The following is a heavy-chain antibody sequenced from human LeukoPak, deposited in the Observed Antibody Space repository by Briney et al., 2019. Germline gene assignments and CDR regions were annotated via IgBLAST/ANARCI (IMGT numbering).Heavy chain of an antibody. Sequence: SETLSLTCTVSGGSISSSSYYWGWIRQPPGKGLEWIGSIYCSGSTYYNPSLKSRVTISVDTSNNQFSLKLSSVTAADTAVEYCAARSRHSNTGYYYYYMDVWGKGTTVTVSS. D-gene: IGHD2-8*02. CDR3: AARSRHSNTGYYYYYMDV. CDR1: GGSISSSSYY. J-gene: IGHJ6*03. V-gene: IGHV4-39*01. CDR2: IYCSGST.